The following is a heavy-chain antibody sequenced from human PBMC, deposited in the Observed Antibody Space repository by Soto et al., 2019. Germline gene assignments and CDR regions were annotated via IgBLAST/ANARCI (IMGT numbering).Heavy chain of an antibody. D-gene: IGHD6-19*01. J-gene: IGHJ4*02. CDR2: IYYSGST. V-gene: IGHV4-31*03. CDR3: ERGVIAVAGYHFAF. CDR1: GGSISNGGYY. Sequence: TLSLTCTVSGGSISNGGYYWSWVRQHPGRGLEWIGYIYYSGSTYYNPSLKSRVTVSVDTSKNQFSLKLSSVTAADTAVYYCERGVIAVAGYHFAFWGQGALVTVSS.